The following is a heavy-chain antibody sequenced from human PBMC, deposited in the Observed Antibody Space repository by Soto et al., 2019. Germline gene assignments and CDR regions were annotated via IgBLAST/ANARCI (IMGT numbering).Heavy chain of an antibody. J-gene: IGHJ3*02. CDR2: INSDGSIA. CDR3: GRERWGLLDI. CDR1: GFTFSDYW. V-gene: IGHV3-74*01. D-gene: IGHD7-27*01. Sequence: EVQLVESGGGLVQPGGSLRLSCAASGFTFSDYWMAWARQAPGKGLFWVSCINSDGSIAHYAESVKGRFTISRDNAKNTLWLQVNSLRDDDTAVYYCGRERWGLLDIWGQGAMVTVSS.